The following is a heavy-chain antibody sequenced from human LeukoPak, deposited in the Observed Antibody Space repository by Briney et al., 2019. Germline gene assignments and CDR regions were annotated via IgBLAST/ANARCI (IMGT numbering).Heavy chain of an antibody. V-gene: IGHV4-61*02. J-gene: IGHJ4*02. D-gene: IGHD5-18*01. CDR1: GGSISSGSYY. Sequence: SETLSLTCTVSGGSISSGSYYWSWIRQPAGKGLEWIGRIYTSGSTIYNPSLKSRVTISVDTSKNQFSLKLSSVTAADTAVYYCARSLRGYSYGYDYWGQGTLVTVSS. CDR2: IYTSGST. CDR3: ARSLRGYSYGYDY.